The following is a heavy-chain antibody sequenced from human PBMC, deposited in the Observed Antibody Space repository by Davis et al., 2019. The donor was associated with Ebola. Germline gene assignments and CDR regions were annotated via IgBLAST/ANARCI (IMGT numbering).Heavy chain of an antibody. CDR2: IYSGGST. Sequence: GESLKISCSASGFTFSNYGMSWVRQAPGKGLEWVSVIYSGGSTYYADSVKGRFTISRDNSKNTLYLQMNSLRAEDTAVYYCAKFRGYSGYLYYYYGMDVWGQGTTVTVSS. CDR1: GFTFSNYG. V-gene: IGHV3-53*01. J-gene: IGHJ6*02. D-gene: IGHD5-12*01. CDR3: AKFRGYSGYLYYYYGMDV.